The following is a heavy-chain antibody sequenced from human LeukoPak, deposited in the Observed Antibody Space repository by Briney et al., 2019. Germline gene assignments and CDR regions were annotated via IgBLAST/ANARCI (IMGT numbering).Heavy chain of an antibody. Sequence: PSETLSLTCSVSGGSVRSTSYYWSWIRQSPGKGLEWIGYIYNTGRTNYNASLNSRVTISLDTSKNQFSLKLSSVTAADTAVYYCARGHDYSNYGDYWGQGTLVTVSS. J-gene: IGHJ4*02. V-gene: IGHV4-61*01. CDR2: IYNTGRT. CDR3: ARGHDYSNYGDY. D-gene: IGHD4-11*01. CDR1: GGSVRSTSYY.